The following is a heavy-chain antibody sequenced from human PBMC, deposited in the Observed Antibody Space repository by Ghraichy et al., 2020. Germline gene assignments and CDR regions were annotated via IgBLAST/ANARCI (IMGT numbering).Heavy chain of an antibody. CDR2: ISSSSSYI. Sequence: GESLNISCAASGFTFSSYSMNWVRQAPGKGLEWVSSISSSSSYIYYADSVKGRFTISRDNAKNSLYLQMNSLRAEDTAVYYCARSRLLGATPLGYWGQGTLVTVSS. D-gene: IGHD1-26*01. CDR1: GFTFSSYS. V-gene: IGHV3-21*01. J-gene: IGHJ4*02. CDR3: ARSRLLGATPLGY.